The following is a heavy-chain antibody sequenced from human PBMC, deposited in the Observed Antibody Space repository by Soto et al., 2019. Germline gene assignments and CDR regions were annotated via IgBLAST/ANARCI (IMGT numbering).Heavy chain of an antibody. CDR1: GFTFSSYA. D-gene: IGHD2-8*01. J-gene: IGHJ6*02. CDR2: ISYDGSNK. CDR3: ARDRSYYYTNGVCYYYYGMDV. V-gene: IGHV3-30-3*01. Sequence: GGSLRLSCAASGFTFSSYAMHWVRQAPGKGLEWVAVISYDGSNKYYADSVKGRFTISRDNSKNTLYLQMNSLRAEDTAVYYCARDRSYYYTNGVCYYYYGMDVWGQGTTVTVSS.